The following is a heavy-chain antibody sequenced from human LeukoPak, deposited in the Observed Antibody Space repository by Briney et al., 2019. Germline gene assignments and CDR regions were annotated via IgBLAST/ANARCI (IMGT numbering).Heavy chain of an antibody. V-gene: IGHV1-69*05. Sequence: SVKVSCKASGGTFSSYAISWVRRAPGQGLEWMGRIIPIFGTANYAQKFQGRATITTDESTSTAYMELSSLRSEDTAVYYCARESYIVATITGFDYWGQGTLVTVSS. CDR2: IIPIFGTA. J-gene: IGHJ4*02. D-gene: IGHD5-12*01. CDR3: ARESYIVATITGFDY. CDR1: GGTFSSYA.